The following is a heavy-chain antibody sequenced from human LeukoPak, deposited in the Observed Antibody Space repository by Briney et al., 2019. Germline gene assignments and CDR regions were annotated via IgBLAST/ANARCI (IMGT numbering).Heavy chain of an antibody. J-gene: IGHJ4*02. CDR1: GGSITSTNY. V-gene: IGHV4-4*02. CDR2: MYYSGNT. CDR3: ARGKYYFDY. Sequence: SGTLSLTCGVSGGSITSTNYWTWVRQPPGKGLEWIGYMYYSGNTNYNPSLKSRLTTSLDTSKNQFSLKLSSVTAADTAVYYCARGKYYFDYWGQGTLVTVSS.